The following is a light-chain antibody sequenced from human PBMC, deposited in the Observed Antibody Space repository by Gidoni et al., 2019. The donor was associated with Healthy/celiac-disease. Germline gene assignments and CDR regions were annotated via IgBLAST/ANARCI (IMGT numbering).Light chain of an antibody. V-gene: IGKV1-39*01. CDR1: QSISSY. CDR2: AAS. Sequence: DIQMTQSPSSLSASVGDRVTITCRASQSISSYLNWYQQKPGKAPKFLIYAASSLQSGVPSRFSGSGSWTDFTLTISILLPDDFATYYCQQSYSTPFTFGPXTKVDIQ. J-gene: IGKJ3*01. CDR3: QQSYSTPFT.